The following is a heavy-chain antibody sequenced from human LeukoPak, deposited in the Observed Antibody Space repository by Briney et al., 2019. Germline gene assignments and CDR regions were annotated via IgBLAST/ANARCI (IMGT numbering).Heavy chain of an antibody. Sequence: ASVTVSCKTSGYTFTDYYIHWVRQAPGQGLEWMGWINPNSGGTNYAQKFQGRVTMTRDTSINTSYMELSRLRSDDTAVYYCARAIAHSAYPGAQYSYAYGRFDSWGQGTLVTVSS. V-gene: IGHV1-2*02. J-gene: IGHJ4*02. CDR2: INPNSGGT. CDR1: GYTFTDYY. D-gene: IGHD3-16*01. CDR3: ARAIAHSAYPGAQYSYAYGRFDS.